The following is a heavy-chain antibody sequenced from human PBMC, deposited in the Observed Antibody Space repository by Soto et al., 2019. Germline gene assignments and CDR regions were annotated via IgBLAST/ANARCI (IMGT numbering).Heavy chain of an antibody. CDR1: GFTFSSYA. Sequence: GGSLRLSCAASGFTFSSYAMSWVRQAPGKGLEWVSAISGSGGSTYYADSVKGRFTISRDNSKNTLYLQMNSLRAEDTAVYYCAKSSGIDYYYGMDVWGQGTTVTVSS. CDR3: AKSSGIDYYYGMDV. D-gene: IGHD1-26*01. CDR2: ISGSGGST. J-gene: IGHJ6*02. V-gene: IGHV3-23*01.